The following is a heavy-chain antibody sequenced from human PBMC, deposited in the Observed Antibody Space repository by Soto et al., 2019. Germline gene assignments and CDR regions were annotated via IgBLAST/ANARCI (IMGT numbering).Heavy chain of an antibody. CDR2: INPNSGGT. CDR3: ARGEGGPGWGSFDY. D-gene: IGHD2-21*01. Sequence: ASVKVSCKASGYTFTGYYMHWVRQAPGQGLEWMGWINPNSGGTNYAQKFQGWVTMTRDTSISTAYMELSRLRSDDTAVYYCARGEGGPGWGSFDYWGQGTLVTVSS. V-gene: IGHV1-2*04. CDR1: GYTFTGYY. J-gene: IGHJ4*02.